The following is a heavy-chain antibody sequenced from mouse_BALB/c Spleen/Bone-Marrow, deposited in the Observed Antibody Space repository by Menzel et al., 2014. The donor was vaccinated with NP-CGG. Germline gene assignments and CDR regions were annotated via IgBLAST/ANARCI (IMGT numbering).Heavy chain of an antibody. Sequence: QVQLKESGAELVKPGVSVKLSCKASGYTFTNYYMYWVKQRPGQDLEWIGEINPSNGGTNFNEKFKSKATLTVDKSFSTAYMQLSSLTSEDSAVYYCTTLGRFAYWGQVLWSLSLQ. CDR2: INPSNGGT. V-gene: IGHV1S81*02. CDR3: TTLGRFAY. D-gene: IGHD4-1*01. J-gene: IGHJ3*01. CDR1: GYTFTNYY.